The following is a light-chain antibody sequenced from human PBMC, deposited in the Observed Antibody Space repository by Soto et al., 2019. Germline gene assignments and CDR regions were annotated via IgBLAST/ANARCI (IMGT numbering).Light chain of an antibody. Sequence: QSVLTQPASVSGSPGQSITISCTGTTTDVGKYNLVSWYQQHSGKAPKLMIYEVSKRPSGVSNRFSGSKSGNTASLTISGLQAEDEADYYCSSHAGRGTVVFGGGTKVTVL. V-gene: IGLV2-23*02. J-gene: IGLJ2*01. CDR2: EVS. CDR3: SSHAGRGTVV. CDR1: TTDVGKYNL.